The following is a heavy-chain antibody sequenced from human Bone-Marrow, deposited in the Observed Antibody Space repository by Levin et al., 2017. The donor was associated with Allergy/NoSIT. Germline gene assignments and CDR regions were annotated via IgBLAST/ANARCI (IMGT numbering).Heavy chain of an antibody. CDR3: ARLRPDDYDYWSGYYGTSIFDY. D-gene: IGHD3-3*01. Sequence: GESLKISCKVSGYNFYTFWIGWVRQKPGKGLEWMGIIYPSDSDSRYNPSFQGHVTFSVDKATSTAYLRWNSLTTSDSAMYFCARLRPDDYDYWSGYYGTSIFDYWGQGTQVTVSS. CDR1: GYNFYTFW. CDR2: IYPSDSDS. V-gene: IGHV5-51*01. J-gene: IGHJ4*02.